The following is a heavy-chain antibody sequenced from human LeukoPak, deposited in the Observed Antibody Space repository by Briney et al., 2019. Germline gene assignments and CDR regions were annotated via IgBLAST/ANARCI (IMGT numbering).Heavy chain of an antibody. Sequence: ASVKVSCKASGYTFTGYYMHWVRQAPGQGLERMGIINPSGGSTSYAQKFQGRVTMTRDTSTSTVYMELSSLRSEDTAVYYCARWGSTSCLDYWGQGTLVTVSS. CDR1: GYTFTGYY. J-gene: IGHJ4*02. CDR2: INPSGGST. D-gene: IGHD2-2*01. CDR3: ARWGSTSCLDY. V-gene: IGHV1-46*01.